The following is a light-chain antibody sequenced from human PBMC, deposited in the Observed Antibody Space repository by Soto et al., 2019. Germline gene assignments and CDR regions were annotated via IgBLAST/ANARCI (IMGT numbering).Light chain of an antibody. CDR1: QSISSW. CDR2: KAS. J-gene: IGKJ4*01. V-gene: IGKV1-5*03. Sequence: STLSAAVGDRVTITCRASQSISSWLAWYQQKPGKAPKLLIYKASSLESGVPSRFSGSGSGTEFTLTISSLQPDDFATYYCQQYNSYPSFGGGTKVDIK. CDR3: QQYNSYPS.